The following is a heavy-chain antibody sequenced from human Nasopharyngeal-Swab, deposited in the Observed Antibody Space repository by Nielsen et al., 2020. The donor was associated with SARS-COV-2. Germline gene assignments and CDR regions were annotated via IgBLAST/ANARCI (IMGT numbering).Heavy chain of an antibody. CDR3: AREVGAGFLDH. J-gene: IGHJ4*02. Sequence: GESLKIYCAAFEFTFSSYSMNWVRQAPGTGLEGISYTSTTGFTTFYADSVTGRFTISRDDAKNSVYLQMNSLRADDTAVYYCAREVGAGFLDHWGQGTPVTVSS. CDR2: TSTTGFTT. CDR1: EFTFSSYS. V-gene: IGHV3-48*04. D-gene: IGHD6-19*01.